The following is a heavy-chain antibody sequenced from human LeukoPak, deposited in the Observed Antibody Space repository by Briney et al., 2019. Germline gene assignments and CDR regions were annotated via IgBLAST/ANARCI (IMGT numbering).Heavy chain of an antibody. V-gene: IGHV1-2*02. CDR2: INPNSGGT. Sequence: ASVKVSCKASGYTFTGYYMHWVRQAPGQGLEWMGWINPNSGGTNYAQKFQGRVTMTRDTSISTAYMELSRLRSDDTAVYYCARGYCSSTSCYYYYFDYWGQGTLVTVSS. CDR1: GYTFTGYY. D-gene: IGHD2-2*01. CDR3: ARGYCSSTSCYYYYFDY. J-gene: IGHJ4*02.